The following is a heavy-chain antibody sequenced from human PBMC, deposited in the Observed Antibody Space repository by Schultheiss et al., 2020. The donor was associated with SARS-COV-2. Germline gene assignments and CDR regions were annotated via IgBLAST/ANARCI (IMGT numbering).Heavy chain of an antibody. J-gene: IGHJ4*02. V-gene: IGHV3-33*03. CDR1: GFTVSSNY. CDR3: AKLERSSWSNAFDY. Sequence: GGSLRLSCAASGFTVSSNYMSWVRQAPGKGLEWVAVISYDGSDQNYDESVKGRFTISRDNAKNSLYLQMNSLRAEDTAVYYCAKLERSSWSNAFDYWGQGTLVTVSS. CDR2: ISYDGSDQ. D-gene: IGHD6-13*01.